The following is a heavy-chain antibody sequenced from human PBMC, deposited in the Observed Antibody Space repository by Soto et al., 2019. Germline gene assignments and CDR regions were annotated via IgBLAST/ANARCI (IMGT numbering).Heavy chain of an antibody. CDR1: GFPFSIYS. D-gene: IGHD6-19*01. CDR3: ARAVEGHFDY. V-gene: IGHV3-48*02. Sequence: EVQLVESGGGLVQPGGSLRLSCAASGFPFSIYSMNWVRQAPGKGLEWSSYITSDTNTIKYADSVKGRFTISRDNAKNLVYLQMNSRRDEDTAVYFCARAVEGHFDYWGQGTGVTVSS. J-gene: IGHJ4*02. CDR2: ITSDTNTI.